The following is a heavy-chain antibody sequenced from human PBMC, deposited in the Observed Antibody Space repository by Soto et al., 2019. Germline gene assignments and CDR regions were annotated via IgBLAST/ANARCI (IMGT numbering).Heavy chain of an antibody. J-gene: IGHJ6*02. CDR2: IKQDGSEK. CDR1: GFTFSSYW. V-gene: IGHV3-7*01. CDR3: ARAKGTRNIVLMVYAPFYYYYGMDV. D-gene: IGHD2-8*01. Sequence: SLRLSCAASGFTFSSYWMSWVRQAPGKGLEWVANIKQDGSEKYYVDSVKGRFTISRDNAKNSLYLQMNSLRAEDTAVYYCARAKGTRNIVLMVYAPFYYYYGMDVWGQGTTVTVSS.